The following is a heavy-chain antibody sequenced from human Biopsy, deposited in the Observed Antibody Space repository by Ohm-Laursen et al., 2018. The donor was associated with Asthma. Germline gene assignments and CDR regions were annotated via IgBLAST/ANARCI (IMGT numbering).Heavy chain of an antibody. Sequence: ASSVKVSCKVSGGTFRNFAISWVRQAPGQGLEWMGGLTPIFGTLNYAQKFRGRVTITADESTTTAYMELTTLTIDDTAVYYCARAQDYYDSRGYYRSFDYWSQGTLVTVSS. V-gene: IGHV1-69*01. J-gene: IGHJ4*02. CDR2: LTPIFGTL. CDR3: ARAQDYYDSRGYYRSFDY. CDR1: GGTFRNFA. D-gene: IGHD3-22*01.